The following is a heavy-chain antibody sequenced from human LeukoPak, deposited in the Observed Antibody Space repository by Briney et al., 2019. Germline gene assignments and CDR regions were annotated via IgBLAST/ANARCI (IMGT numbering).Heavy chain of an antibody. V-gene: IGHV1-18*01. D-gene: IGHD6-19*01. CDR3: ARDLKMGYSSGRYSWGTGSSNDY. CDR1: GYTFTSYG. Sequence: ASEKVSCKASGYTFTSYGISWVRQAPGQGLEWMGGIIAYNGNTNYAQKLQGRVTMTTDTSTSTAYMELRSLRSDDTAVYYCARDLKMGYSSGRYSWGTGSSNDYWGQGTLVTVSS. J-gene: IGHJ4*02. CDR2: IIAYNGNT.